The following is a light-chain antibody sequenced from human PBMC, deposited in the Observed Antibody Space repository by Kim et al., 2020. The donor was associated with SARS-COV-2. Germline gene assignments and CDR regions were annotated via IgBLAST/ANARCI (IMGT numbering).Light chain of an antibody. CDR2: GAS. CDR3: QQYYAWPPT. V-gene: IGKV3-15*01. J-gene: IGKJ1*01. Sequence: EIVMTQSPDTLSASPGDRATLSCRASQSVRSYLAWYQQKPGQAPRLLIYGASARATGIPASFSGSGSGTEFTLTISSLQSEDFAVYYCQQYYAWPPTFGQGTKVDIK. CDR1: QSVRSY.